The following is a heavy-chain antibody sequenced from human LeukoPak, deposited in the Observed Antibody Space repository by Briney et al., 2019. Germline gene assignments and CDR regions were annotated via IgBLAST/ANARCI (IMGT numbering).Heavy chain of an antibody. Sequence: SETLSLTCAVYGGSFSGYYWSWIRQPPGKGLEWIGEINHSGSTNYNPSLKSRVTISVDTSKNQFSLKLSSVTAADTAVYYCATTAMDAFDIWGQGTMVTVSS. D-gene: IGHD5-18*01. CDR2: INHSGST. CDR3: ATTAMDAFDI. CDR1: GGSFSGYY. J-gene: IGHJ3*02. V-gene: IGHV4-34*01.